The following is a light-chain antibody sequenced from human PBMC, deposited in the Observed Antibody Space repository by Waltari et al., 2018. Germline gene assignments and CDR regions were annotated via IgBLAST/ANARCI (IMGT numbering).Light chain of an antibody. CDR3: QSYDSSLSAL. V-gene: IGLV1-40*01. CDR1: SSNIGAGYD. CDR2: GNS. J-gene: IGLJ2*01. Sequence: QSVLTQPPSVSGAPGQRVTISCTGSSSNIGAGYDVHWYQHLPGTAPKPLIYGNSNRPSGVPDRFSGSKSGTSASLAITGLQAEDEADYYCQSYDSSLSALFGGGTKLTVL.